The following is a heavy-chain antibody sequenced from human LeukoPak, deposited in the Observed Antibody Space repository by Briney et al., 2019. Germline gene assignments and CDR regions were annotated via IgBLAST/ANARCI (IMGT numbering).Heavy chain of an antibody. Sequence: GGSLRLSCAASGFTFSSYAMHWVRQAPGKGLEWVAVISYDGSNKYYADSVKGRFTISRDNSKNTLYLQMNSLRAEDTAVYYCAREAYCSGGSCYSGRAFDIWGQGTMVTVSS. D-gene: IGHD2-15*01. CDR2: ISYDGSNK. CDR3: AREAYCSGGSCYSGRAFDI. J-gene: IGHJ3*02. CDR1: GFTFSSYA. V-gene: IGHV3-30*04.